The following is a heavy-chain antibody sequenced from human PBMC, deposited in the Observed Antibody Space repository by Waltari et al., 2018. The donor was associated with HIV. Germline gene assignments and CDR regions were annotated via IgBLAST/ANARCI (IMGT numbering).Heavy chain of an antibody. CDR1: VGSISSGSYY. J-gene: IGHJ3*02. D-gene: IGHD3-22*01. V-gene: IGHV4-61*02. CDR2: IDTSGST. Sequence: QVQLQESGPGLVKPSQNLSLTCTVLVGSISSGSYYWSWIRQPAGKGLEWIVRIDTSGSTNYNPSLKSRVTISVDTSKNQFSLKLSSVTAADTAVYYCARDRNYYYDSSGYFFNAFDIWGQGTMVTVSS. CDR3: ARDRNYYYDSSGYFFNAFDI.